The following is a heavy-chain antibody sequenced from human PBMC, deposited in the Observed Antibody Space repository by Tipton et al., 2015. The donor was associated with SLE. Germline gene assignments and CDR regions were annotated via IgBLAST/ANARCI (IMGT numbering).Heavy chain of an antibody. CDR2: INPSGGST. CDR1: GGTFSTYA. Sequence: QSGAEVKKPGSSVKVSCKASGGTFSTYAISWVRQAPGQGLEWMGIINPSGGSTSYAQKFQGRVTMTRDTSTSTVYMELSSLRSEDTAVYYCAGGGMWELRWFDPWGQGTLVTVSS. D-gene: IGHD1-26*01. V-gene: IGHV1-46*01. J-gene: IGHJ5*02. CDR3: AGGGMWELRWFDP.